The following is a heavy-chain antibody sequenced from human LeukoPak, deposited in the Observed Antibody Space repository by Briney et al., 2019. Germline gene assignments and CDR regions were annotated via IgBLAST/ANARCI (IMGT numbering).Heavy chain of an antibody. J-gene: IGHJ4*02. CDR2: INPSGGST. V-gene: IGHV1-46*01. CDR3: ASDPYYDILTGYYNVIPTFDY. D-gene: IGHD3-9*01. Sequence: ASVKVSCKASGYTFTSYYMHWVRQAPGQGLEWMGIINPSGGSTSYAQKFQGRVTMTRDTSISTAYMELSRLRSDDTAVYYCASDPYYDILTGYYNVIPTFDYWGQGTLVTVSS. CDR1: GYTFTSYY.